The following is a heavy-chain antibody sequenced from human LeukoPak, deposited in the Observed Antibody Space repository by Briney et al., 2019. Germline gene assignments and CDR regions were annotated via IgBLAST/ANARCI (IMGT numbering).Heavy chain of an antibody. Sequence: GGPLRLSCAASGFTVSSNYMSWVRQAPGKGLEWVSVIYSGGSTYYADSVKGRFTISRDNSKNTLYLQMNSLRAEDTAVYYCARWSVLDYYYYGMDVWGQGTTVTVSS. CDR1: GFTVSSNY. V-gene: IGHV3-53*01. J-gene: IGHJ6*02. D-gene: IGHD2-15*01. CDR2: IYSGGST. CDR3: ARWSVLDYYYYGMDV.